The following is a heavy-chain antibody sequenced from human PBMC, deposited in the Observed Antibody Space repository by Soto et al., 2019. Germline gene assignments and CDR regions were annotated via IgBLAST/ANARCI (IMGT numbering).Heavy chain of an antibody. CDR2: ISGSGGST. CDR3: ATWHLQEHAYDI. J-gene: IGHJ3*02. V-gene: IGHV3-23*01. Sequence: SLRLSCAASGFTFSSYAMSWVRQAPGKGLEWVSAISGSGGSTYYADSVKGRFTTSSDSSRTTVYLQMNSLRPDDTAVYSCATWHLQEHAYDIWGQGTRVTVS. CDR1: GFTFSSYA. D-gene: IGHD1-1*01.